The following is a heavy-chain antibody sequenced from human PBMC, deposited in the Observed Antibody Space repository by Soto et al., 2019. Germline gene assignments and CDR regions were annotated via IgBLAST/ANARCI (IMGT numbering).Heavy chain of an antibody. CDR2: ISSSGTGI. D-gene: IGHD2-15*01. V-gene: IGHV3-11*01. CDR1: GFTFSSYA. Sequence: PGGSLRLSCAASGFTFSSYAMCWIRQAPGKGLEWVSYISSSGTGIYYGDSVKGRFTISRDNAKNSLYLQMNSLRAEDTAVYYCARAYSDAFDIWGQGTMVTVS. J-gene: IGHJ3*02. CDR3: ARAYSDAFDI.